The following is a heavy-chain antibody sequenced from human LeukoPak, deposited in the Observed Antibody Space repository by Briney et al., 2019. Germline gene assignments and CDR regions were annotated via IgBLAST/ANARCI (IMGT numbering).Heavy chain of an antibody. CDR2: IKQDGSEK. V-gene: IGHV3-7*01. J-gene: IGHJ6*03. CDR1: GFTFSSYW. Sequence: PGGSLRLSCAASGFTFSSYWMSWVRQAPGKGLEWVANIKQDGSEKYYVDSVKGRFTISRDNAKNSLYLQMNSLRAEDTAVYYCARRNGAGYCSGGSCYSLRSRYYYYYYMDVWGKGTTVTVSS. D-gene: IGHD2-15*01. CDR3: ARRNGAGYCSGGSCYSLRSRYYYYYYMDV.